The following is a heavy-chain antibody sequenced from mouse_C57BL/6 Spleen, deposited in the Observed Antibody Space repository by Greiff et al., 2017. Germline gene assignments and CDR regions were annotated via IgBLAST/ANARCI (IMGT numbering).Heavy chain of an antibody. CDR2: IYPGDGDT. V-gene: IGHV1-80*01. J-gene: IGHJ4*01. CDR3: ASYYVGYLTLMDY. D-gene: IGHD2-13*01. Sequence: QVQLQQSGAGLVKPGASVKISCKASGYAFSSYWMNWVKQRPGKGLEWIGQIYPGDGDTNYNGKIKGKATLTANKSSSTAYMQLSSVTSEDSAFYVCASYYVGYLTLMDYWGQGTSVTVSS. CDR1: GYAFSSYW.